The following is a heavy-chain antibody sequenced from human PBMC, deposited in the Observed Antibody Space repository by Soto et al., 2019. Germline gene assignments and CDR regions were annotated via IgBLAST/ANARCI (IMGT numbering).Heavy chain of an antibody. CDR3: ARGVAGSGFDL. CDR1: GDSVSSNTAA. Sequence: SQTLSLTCAISGDSVSSNTAAWNWIRSSPSRGLEWLGRTYYRSNWRHDYAVSVKSRITVNPDTSKNHFPLQLNSVTPDDTAVYYCARGVAGSGFDLWGQGTLVTVSS. V-gene: IGHV6-1*01. CDR2: TYYRSNWRH. D-gene: IGHD6-19*01. J-gene: IGHJ4*02.